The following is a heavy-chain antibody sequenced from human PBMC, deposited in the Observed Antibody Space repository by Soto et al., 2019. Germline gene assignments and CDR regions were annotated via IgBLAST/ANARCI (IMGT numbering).Heavy chain of an antibody. Sequence: PSETLSLTCAVYGGSFSGYYWSWIRQPPGKGLEWIGEINHSGSTNYNPSLKSRVTISVDTSKNHFSLKLSSVTAADTAVYYCARGLGCSGGSCYSANFDYWGQGTLVTVSS. D-gene: IGHD2-15*01. CDR3: ARGLGCSGGSCYSANFDY. CDR1: GGSFSGYY. V-gene: IGHV4-34*01. J-gene: IGHJ4*02. CDR2: INHSGST.